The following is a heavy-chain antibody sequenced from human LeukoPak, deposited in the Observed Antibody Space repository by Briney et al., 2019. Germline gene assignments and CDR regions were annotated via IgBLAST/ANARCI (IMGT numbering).Heavy chain of an antibody. D-gene: IGHD2-2*01. Sequence: SETLSLTCTVSGGSIGSFYWSWIRQHPGKGLEWIGYIYYSGSTYYNPSLKSRVTISVDTSKNQFSLKLSSVTAADTAVYYCAREGRDIVVVPAENWFDPWGQGTLVTVSS. V-gene: IGHV4-31*03. CDR2: IYYSGST. CDR1: GGSIGSFY. J-gene: IGHJ5*02. CDR3: AREGRDIVVVPAENWFDP.